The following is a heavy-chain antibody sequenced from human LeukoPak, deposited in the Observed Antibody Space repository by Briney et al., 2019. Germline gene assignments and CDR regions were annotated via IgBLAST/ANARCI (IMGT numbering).Heavy chain of an antibody. CDR2: VSGGAGRT. CDR1: GFSFSNYA. V-gene: IGHV3-23*01. D-gene: IGHD2/OR15-2a*01. CDR3: AKAFLGDVEGFDF. Sequence: GGSLRLSCAASGFSFSNYAMSWVRQAPGKGLEWVSTVSGGAGRTYYADSVKGRFTISRDNSKNTLYLQMNSLRAEDAAVYYCAKAFLGDVEGFDFWGQGTLVTASS. J-gene: IGHJ3*01.